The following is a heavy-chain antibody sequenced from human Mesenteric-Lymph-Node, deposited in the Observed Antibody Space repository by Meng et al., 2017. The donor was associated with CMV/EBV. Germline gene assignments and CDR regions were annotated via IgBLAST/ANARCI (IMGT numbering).Heavy chain of an antibody. CDR3: ARSYGSGTLDY. V-gene: IGHV1-3*01. D-gene: IGHD3-10*01. CDR2: INVGNGNT. CDR1: GYTFTSYA. J-gene: IGHJ4*02. Sequence: SCAASGYTFTSYAMHWVRQAPGQRLEWMGWINVGNGNTKYSEKFPGRVTITRDTSASTAYMELSSLRSEDTAVYYCARSYGSGTLDYWGQGTLVTVSS.